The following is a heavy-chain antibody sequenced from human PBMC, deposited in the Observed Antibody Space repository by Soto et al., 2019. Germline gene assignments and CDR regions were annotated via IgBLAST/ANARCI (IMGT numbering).Heavy chain of an antibody. CDR3: AREDPGVASVGL. CDR1: GGSYTGYY. CDR2: ISHTGST. D-gene: IGHD6-25*01. Sequence: SETLSLTCAVFGGSYTGYYWSWIRQPPGKGLEWIGEISHTGSTIYTPSLKSRVTISLDKSKNWFSLQLRSVTAADTAVYYCAREDPGVASVGLWGQGTLVTVSS. V-gene: IGHV4-34*01. J-gene: IGHJ5*02.